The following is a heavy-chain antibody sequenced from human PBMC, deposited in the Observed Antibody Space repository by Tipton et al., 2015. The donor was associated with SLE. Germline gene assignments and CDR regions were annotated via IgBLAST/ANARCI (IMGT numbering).Heavy chain of an antibody. J-gene: IGHJ6*03. CDR1: GHSISSGYY. CDR3: ARGLKVGEYFYYCYMDV. D-gene: IGHD3-10*01. Sequence: TLSLTCTVSGHSISSGYYWDWVRQPPGKGLEWIGNIHPSGRTYYNPSLRSRVTISVDTSKNQFSLKLSSVTAADTAVYYCARGLKVGEYFYYCYMDVWGKGTTGTVSS. V-gene: IGHV4-38-2*02. CDR2: IHPSGRT.